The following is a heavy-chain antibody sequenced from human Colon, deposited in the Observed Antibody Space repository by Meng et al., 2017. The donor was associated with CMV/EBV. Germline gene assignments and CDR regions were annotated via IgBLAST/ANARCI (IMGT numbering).Heavy chain of an antibody. CDR1: GGSIRGSTYY. V-gene: IGHV4-39*07. J-gene: IGHJ4*02. CDR2: IFYVGST. D-gene: IGHD3-16*01. CDR3: ARLSLIGGYYFDY. Sequence: SETLSLTCTVSGGSIRGSTYYWGWIRQPPGKGLEWIANIFYVGSTYFNPSLKSRVTISVDTSKNQISLKLSSVTAADTAVYYCARLSLIGGYYFDYWGQGTLVTVSS.